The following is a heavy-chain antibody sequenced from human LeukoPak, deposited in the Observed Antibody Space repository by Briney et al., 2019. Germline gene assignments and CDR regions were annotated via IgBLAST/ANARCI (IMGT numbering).Heavy chain of an antibody. CDR1: GYTFTSYY. CDR3: ARVATDAVPTVDAFDI. J-gene: IGHJ3*02. V-gene: IGHV1-46*01. CDR2: INPSGGST. D-gene: IGHD4-11*01. Sequence: GASVKVSCKASGYTFTSYYMHWVRQAPGQGLEWMGIINPSGGSTSYAQKFQGRVTMTRDMSTSTVYMELSSLRSEDTAVYYCARVATDAVPTVDAFDIWGQGTMVTVSS.